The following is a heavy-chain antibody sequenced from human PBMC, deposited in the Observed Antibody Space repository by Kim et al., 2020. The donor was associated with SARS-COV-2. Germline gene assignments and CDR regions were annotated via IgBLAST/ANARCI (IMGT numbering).Heavy chain of an antibody. J-gene: IGHJ5*02. D-gene: IGHD6-13*01. CDR2: IYYSGST. CDR1: GGSVSSGSYY. Sequence: SETLSLTCTVSGGSVSSGSYYWSWIRRPPGKGLEWIGYIYYSGSTNYNPSLKSRVTISVDTSKNQFSLKLSSVTAADTAVYYCARDVNAAAGKWGTALSNWFDPWGQGTLVTVSS. V-gene: IGHV4-61*01. CDR3: ARDVNAAAGKWGTALSNWFDP.